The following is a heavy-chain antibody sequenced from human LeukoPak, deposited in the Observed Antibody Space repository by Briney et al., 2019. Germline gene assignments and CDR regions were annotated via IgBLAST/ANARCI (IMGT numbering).Heavy chain of an antibody. Sequence: GGSLRLSCAASGFTFSTYAVNWVRQAPGKGLEWVAVIWYDGSNKYYADSVKGRFTISRDNSKNTLYLQMNSLRAEDTAVYYCAREGYYDSSGYYYVRPEYFQHWGQGTLVTVSS. CDR2: IWYDGSNK. CDR3: AREGYYDSSGYYYVRPEYFQH. CDR1: GFTFSTYA. D-gene: IGHD3-22*01. J-gene: IGHJ1*01. V-gene: IGHV3-33*07.